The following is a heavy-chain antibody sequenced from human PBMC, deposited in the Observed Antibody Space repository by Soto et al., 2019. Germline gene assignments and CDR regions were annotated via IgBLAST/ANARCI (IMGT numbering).Heavy chain of an antibody. V-gene: IGHV1-2*02. CDR3: GRGRSGQIVVFY. CDR1: GYTFTGHY. J-gene: IGHJ4*02. D-gene: IGHD1-26*01. CDR2: IGPESGAT. Sequence: ASVKVSCKASGYTFTGHYIHWVRQAPEQGPEWMGEIGPESGATRYAQRCQGRVTMTRDMSITTVYMELNNLSPDDTAVYYCGRGRSGQIVVFYWGQGTLVTVSS.